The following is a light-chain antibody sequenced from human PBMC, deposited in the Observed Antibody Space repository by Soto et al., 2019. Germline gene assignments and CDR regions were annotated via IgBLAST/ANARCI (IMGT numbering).Light chain of an antibody. Sequence: EIVLTHSPATLSLSPVERSTISCRASQSVSSYLAWYQQKPGQAPRLLIYDASNRATGIPARFSGSGSGTDFTLTISSLQSEDVAVYYCQQYDNLPHTFGQGTKVDIK. CDR2: DAS. CDR3: QQYDNLPHT. J-gene: IGKJ1*01. V-gene: IGKV3-11*01. CDR1: QSVSSY.